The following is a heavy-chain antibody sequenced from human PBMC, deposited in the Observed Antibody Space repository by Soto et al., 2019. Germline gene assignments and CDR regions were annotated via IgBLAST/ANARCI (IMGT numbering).Heavy chain of an antibody. D-gene: IGHD3-3*01. V-gene: IGHV1-24*01. Sequence: ASVKVSCKVSGYTLTELSMHWVRQAPGKGLEWMGGFDPEDGETIYAQKFQGRVTMTEDTSTDTAYMELSSLRSEDTAVYYCATGLTGGGVVPQYYYYGMDVWGQGTTVTFSS. CDR1: GYTLTELS. CDR3: ATGLTGGGVVPQYYYYGMDV. J-gene: IGHJ6*02. CDR2: FDPEDGET.